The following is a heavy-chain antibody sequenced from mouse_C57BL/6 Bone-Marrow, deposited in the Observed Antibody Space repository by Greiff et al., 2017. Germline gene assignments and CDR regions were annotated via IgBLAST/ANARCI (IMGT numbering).Heavy chain of an antibody. V-gene: IGHV14-2*01. J-gene: IGHJ4*01. Sequence: VQLKESGAELVKPGASVKLSCTASGFNIKDYYMHWVKQRTEQGLEWIGRIDPEDGEPKYAPKFQGKATITADTSANTAYLQLSSLTSEDTAVYYCARSRLRPLYYYAMDYWGQGTSVTVSS. CDR3: ARSRLRPLYYYAMDY. D-gene: IGHD2-4*01. CDR1: GFNIKDYY. CDR2: IDPEDGEP.